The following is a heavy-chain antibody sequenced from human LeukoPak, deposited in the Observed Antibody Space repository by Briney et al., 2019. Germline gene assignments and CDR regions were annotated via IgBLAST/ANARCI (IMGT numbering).Heavy chain of an antibody. D-gene: IGHD3-10*01. CDR3: TTDAYYYGSGSYLGPPLFDY. Sequence: GGSLRLSCAASGFTFSNAWMSWVRQAPGKGLEWVGRIKSKTDGGTTDYAAPVKGRFTISRDDSKNTLYLQMNSLKTEDTAVYYCTTDAYYYGSGSYLGPPLFDYWGQGTLVTVSS. J-gene: IGHJ4*02. CDR1: GFTFSNAW. CDR2: IKSKTDGGTT. V-gene: IGHV3-15*01.